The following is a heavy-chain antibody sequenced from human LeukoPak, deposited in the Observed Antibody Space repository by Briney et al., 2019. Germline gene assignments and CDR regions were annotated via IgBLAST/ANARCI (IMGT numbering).Heavy chain of an antibody. Sequence: PGGSLRLSCAASGFTFSSYSMNWVRQAPGKGLEWVSSISSSSSYIYYADSVKGRFTISRDNAKNSLYLQMNSLRAEDTAVYYCARDGGIVGASQHDAFDIWAKGQWSPSLQ. CDR2: ISSSSSYI. D-gene: IGHD1-26*01. CDR1: GFTFSSYS. CDR3: ARDGGIVGASQHDAFDI. V-gene: IGHV3-21*01. J-gene: IGHJ3*02.